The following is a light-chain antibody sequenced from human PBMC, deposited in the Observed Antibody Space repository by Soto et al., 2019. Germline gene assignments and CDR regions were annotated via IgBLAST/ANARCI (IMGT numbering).Light chain of an antibody. CDR3: FSHRSGDSHV. CDR2: GFT. CDR1: SSDIGAYNY. J-gene: IGLJ1*01. Sequence: QSLLTQPASVSGSPGQSITISCTGTSSDIGAYNYVSWYQQYPGKAPKLMIYGFTNRPSGVSNRFSGSKTGNTASLTISGLQAEDEADYYCFSHRSGDSHVFGTGTKVTVL. V-gene: IGLV2-14*01.